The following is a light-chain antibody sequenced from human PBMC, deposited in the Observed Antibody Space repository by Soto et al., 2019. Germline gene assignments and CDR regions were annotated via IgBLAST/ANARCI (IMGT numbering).Light chain of an antibody. V-gene: IGKV3-20*01. CDR2: AAS. Sequence: EIVLTQSPGTLSLSPGERATLSCRASQRVSSSLLAWYQQKPSQAPRPLISAASSRATGIPDRFSRSRPGTDYTLTTRNLEPEDFAVYYCQTYGYSRFPFGLGTKV. CDR3: QTYGYSRFP. CDR1: QRVSSSL. J-gene: IGKJ3*01.